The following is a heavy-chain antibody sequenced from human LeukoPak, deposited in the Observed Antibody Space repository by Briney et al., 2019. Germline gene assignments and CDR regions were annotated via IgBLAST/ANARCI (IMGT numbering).Heavy chain of an antibody. CDR3: ARDRANIVVVSASEY. D-gene: IGHD2-21*01. CDR2: ITSSGTYI. J-gene: IGHJ4*02. Sequence: WIRQPPGKGLEWVSSITSSGTYIYYADSVKGRFAISRDNAKNSLYLQMNSLRAEDTAVYYCARDRANIVVVSASEYWGQGTLVTVSS. V-gene: IGHV3-21*01.